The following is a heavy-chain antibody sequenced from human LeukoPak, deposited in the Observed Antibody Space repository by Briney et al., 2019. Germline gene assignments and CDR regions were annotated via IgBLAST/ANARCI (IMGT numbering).Heavy chain of an antibody. J-gene: IGHJ4*02. CDR3: AKTSVSSGWPELFDF. V-gene: IGHV3-23*01. CDR2: ISGSGANT. D-gene: IGHD6-19*01. Sequence: GGSLRLSCAPSEFTFDSYAMNWVRQAPGKGLKWVSAISGSGANTYYANSVKGRFTISRDNSKSTLFLQMDSLRAEDTAIYYCAKTSVSSGWPELFDFWGQGTLVTVYS. CDR1: EFTFDSYA.